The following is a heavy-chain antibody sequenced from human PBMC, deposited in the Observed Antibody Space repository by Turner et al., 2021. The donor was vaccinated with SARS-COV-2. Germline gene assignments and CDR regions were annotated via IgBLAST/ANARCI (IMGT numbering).Heavy chain of an antibody. J-gene: IGHJ3*02. Sequence: EGKLLGSGGGLVEPGGSLIRSCAAPVFSFTRYSMNWVRQAPGKGLEWVSCISSISSYIFYADSVKGRFSISRDNANNTLYLQMNSLIAENTVVYYCARWDNYYDSSGYYPDAFDIWGQGTMVTVSS. CDR3: ARWDNYYDSSGYYPDAFDI. CDR1: VFSFTRYS. D-gene: IGHD3-22*01. CDR2: ISSISSYI. V-gene: IGHV3-21*01.